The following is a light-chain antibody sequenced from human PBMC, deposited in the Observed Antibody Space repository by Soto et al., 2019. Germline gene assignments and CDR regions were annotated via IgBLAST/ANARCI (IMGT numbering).Light chain of an antibody. Sequence: DIQMTQSPSTLSASVGYRVTITCRASQSMNDWLAWSQQKPEKAPKVLIYDASSLHNGVASSFSGSGSGPEITLTIDSLPPDDFATYYCLRYNAFSQTFGQGTKVEI. CDR2: DAS. CDR1: QSMNDW. J-gene: IGKJ1*01. CDR3: LRYNAFSQT. V-gene: IGKV1-5*01.